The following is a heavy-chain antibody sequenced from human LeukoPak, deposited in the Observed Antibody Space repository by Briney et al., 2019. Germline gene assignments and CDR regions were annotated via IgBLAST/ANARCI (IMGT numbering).Heavy chain of an antibody. Sequence: GGSLRLSCAASGFTVSSNYMSWVRQAPGKGLEWVSVIYSGGSTYYADSVKGRFTISRDNSKNTLYLQMNSLRAEDTALYYCAKDLSSAITSALVLDVWGQGTTV. CDR3: AKDLSSAITSALVLDV. V-gene: IGHV3-53*01. CDR2: IYSGGST. CDR1: GFTVSSNY. D-gene: IGHD3-22*01. J-gene: IGHJ6*02.